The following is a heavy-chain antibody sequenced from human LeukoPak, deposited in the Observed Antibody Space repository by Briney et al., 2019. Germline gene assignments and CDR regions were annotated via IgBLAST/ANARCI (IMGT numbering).Heavy chain of an antibody. D-gene: IGHD4-17*01. J-gene: IGHJ4*02. CDR1: GGSFSGYY. CDR3: ARGGMTTVSSHFDY. CDR2: INHSGST. Sequence: SETLSLTCAVYGGSFSGYYWSWIRQPPGKGLEWIGEINHSGSTNYNPSLKSRVTISVDTSKNQFSLKLSSVTAADTAVYYCARGGMTTVSSHFDYWGREPWSPSPQ. V-gene: IGHV4-34*01.